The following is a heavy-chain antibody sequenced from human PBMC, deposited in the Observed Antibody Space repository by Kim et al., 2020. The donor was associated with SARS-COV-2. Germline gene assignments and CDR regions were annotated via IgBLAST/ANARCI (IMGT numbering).Heavy chain of an antibody. J-gene: IGHJ4*02. V-gene: IGHV3-7*03. CDR1: GFTFSSYW. Sequence: GGSLRLSCAASGFTFSSYWMSWVRQAPGKGLEWVANIKQDGSEKYYVDSVKGQFTISRDNAKNSLYLQMNSLRAEDTAVYYCAREGEDIVVVVAADHFDYWGQGTLVTVSS. CDR3: AREGEDIVVVVAADHFDY. CDR2: IKQDGSEK. D-gene: IGHD2-15*01.